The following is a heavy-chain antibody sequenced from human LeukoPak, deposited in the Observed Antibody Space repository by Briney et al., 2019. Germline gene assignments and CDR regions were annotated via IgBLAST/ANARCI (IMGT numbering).Heavy chain of an antibody. Sequence: GSLRLSCAASGFTFSSYAMSWVRQAPGKGLEWIGYIYSSGSTNYNPSLKSRVTILVDTSKNQFSLNLTSVTAADTAVYYCARHGCASCPYTWGQGTLVTVSS. CDR3: ARHGCASCPYT. CDR1: GFTFSSYA. J-gene: IGHJ5*02. D-gene: IGHD2-2*01. CDR2: IYSSGST. V-gene: IGHV4-59*08.